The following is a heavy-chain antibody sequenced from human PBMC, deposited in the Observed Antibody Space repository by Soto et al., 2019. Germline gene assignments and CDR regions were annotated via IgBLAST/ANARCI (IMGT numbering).Heavy chain of an antibody. CDR2: IWNDGNGY. V-gene: IGHV3-33*01. Sequence: GGSLRLSCAASGFTFNNYGMHWVRQAPGKGLEWVAVIWNDGNGYYYANSVKGRFTISRDNSKNTLYLQMSSLRVEDTAVYYCARRQISPPTRGAASARGGMDVWGQGSTVTVSS. CDR3: ARRQISPPTRGAASARGGMDV. D-gene: IGHD6-13*01. CDR1: GFTFNNYG. J-gene: IGHJ6*02.